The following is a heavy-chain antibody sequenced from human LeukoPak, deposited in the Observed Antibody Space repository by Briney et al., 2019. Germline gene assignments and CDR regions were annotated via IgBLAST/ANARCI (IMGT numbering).Heavy chain of an antibody. Sequence: PGGSLRLSCAASGFRFSSYAMSWVRQAPGKGLEWVSAISGSGVSTYYADSVKGRFTISRDNSKNTLYVQMNSLRAEDTAVYYCAKDRRGDGRLVTFDCWGQGTLVTVSS. CDR2: ISGSGVST. CDR1: GFRFSSYA. V-gene: IGHV3-23*01. CDR3: AKDRRGDGRLVTFDC. D-gene: IGHD4-23*01. J-gene: IGHJ4*02.